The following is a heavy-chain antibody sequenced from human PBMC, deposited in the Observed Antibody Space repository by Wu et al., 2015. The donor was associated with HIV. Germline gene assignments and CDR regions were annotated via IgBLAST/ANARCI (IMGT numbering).Heavy chain of an antibody. D-gene: IGHD4-17*01. CDR3: ALPPDYGDSSAEYFQH. V-gene: IGHV1-69*05. Sequence: QVQLVQSGAEVKKPGSSVKVSCKASGGTFSSYAISWVRQAPGQGLEWMGGIIPIFGTANYAQKFQGRVTITTDESTSTAYMELSSLRSEDTAVYYCALPPDYGDSSAEYFQHWGQGHPGPPSPQ. J-gene: IGHJ1*01. CDR2: IIPIFGTA. CDR1: GGTFSSYA.